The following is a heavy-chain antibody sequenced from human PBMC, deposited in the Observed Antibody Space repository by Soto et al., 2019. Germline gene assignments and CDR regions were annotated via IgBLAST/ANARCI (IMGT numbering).Heavy chain of an antibody. J-gene: IGHJ5*02. D-gene: IGHD3-10*01. CDR2: ASPDGTST. CDR1: GFTFSRYW. CDR3: TRHGSGDYFLFDP. V-gene: IGHV3-74*01. Sequence: LRLSCAASGFTFSRYWMHWVRQAPGKGLEWVSRASPDGTSTSYADSVKGRFTISRDNAKSTLFMQMNSLRAEDTAVYYCTRHGSGDYFLFDPWGQGTLVTVSS.